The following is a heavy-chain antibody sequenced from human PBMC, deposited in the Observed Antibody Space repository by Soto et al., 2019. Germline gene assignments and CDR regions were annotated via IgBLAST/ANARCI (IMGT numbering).Heavy chain of an antibody. Sequence: SETLSLTCAVYGGSFSGYYWSWIRQPPGKGLEWIGEINHSGSTNYNPSLKSRVTISVDTSKDQFSLKLSSVTAADTAVYYCARGRTLPLSRGLDYWGQGTLVTVSS. V-gene: IGHV4-34*01. CDR2: INHSGST. D-gene: IGHD5-12*01. CDR3: ARGRTLPLSRGLDY. J-gene: IGHJ4*02. CDR1: GGSFSGYY.